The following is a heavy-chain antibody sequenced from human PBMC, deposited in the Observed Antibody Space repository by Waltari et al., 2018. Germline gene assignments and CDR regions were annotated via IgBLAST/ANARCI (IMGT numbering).Heavy chain of an antibody. D-gene: IGHD4-17*01. CDR2: IYWHDDK. CDR1: GFSLSTFGMG. Sequence: QITLQESGPTLVKPTQTLTLTCTFSGFSLSTFGMGVAWLRQPPRKALEWLALIYWHDDKRYSPSLRSRLTITKDTSKNQVVLTMTNMDPADTATYYCAHSRSYSDPQAEGYFDYWGRGTLVTVSS. J-gene: IGHJ4*02. V-gene: IGHV2-5*01. CDR3: AHSRSYSDPQAEGYFDY.